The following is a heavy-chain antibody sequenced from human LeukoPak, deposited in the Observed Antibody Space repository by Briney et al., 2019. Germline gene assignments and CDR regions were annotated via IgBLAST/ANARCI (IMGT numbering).Heavy chain of an antibody. V-gene: IGHV3-30*18. J-gene: IGHJ4*02. CDR1: GFTFSSYG. Sequence: GRSLRLSCAASGFTFSSYGMHWVRQAPGKGLEWVAVISYDGSNKYYADSVKGRFTISRDNSENTLSLQMNSLRAEDTAVYYCAKDWHLVDYWGPGTLVTVSS. CDR2: ISYDGSNK. CDR3: AKDWHLVDY. D-gene: IGHD4/OR15-4a*01.